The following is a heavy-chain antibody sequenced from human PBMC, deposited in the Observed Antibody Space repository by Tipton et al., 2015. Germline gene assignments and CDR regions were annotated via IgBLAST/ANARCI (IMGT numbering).Heavy chain of an antibody. D-gene: IGHD1-7*01. Sequence: SLRLSCAASGFSISRDSMNWVRQAPGKGLEWVSYISSSSTIYYADSVKGRFTVSRDNAKESLYLQMNSLRDEDTAVYYCAREGTGTIGFGWFDPWGQGTLVTVSS. V-gene: IGHV3-48*02. J-gene: IGHJ5*02. CDR2: ISSSSTI. CDR1: GFSISRDS. CDR3: AREGTGTIGFGWFDP.